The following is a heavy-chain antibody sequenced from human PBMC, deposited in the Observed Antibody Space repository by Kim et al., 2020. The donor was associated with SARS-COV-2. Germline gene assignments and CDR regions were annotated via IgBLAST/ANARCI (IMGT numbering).Heavy chain of an antibody. CDR3: ARGRAAGYSSSWYRRWFDP. CDR2: INHSGST. CDR1: GGSFSGYY. J-gene: IGHJ5*02. V-gene: IGHV4-34*01. D-gene: IGHD6-13*01. Sequence: SETLSLTCAVYGGSFSGYYWSWIRQPPGKGLEWIGEINHSGSTNYNPSLKSRVTISVDTSKNQFSLKLSSVTAADTAVYYCARGRAAGYSSSWYRRWFDPCGQGTLVTVSS.